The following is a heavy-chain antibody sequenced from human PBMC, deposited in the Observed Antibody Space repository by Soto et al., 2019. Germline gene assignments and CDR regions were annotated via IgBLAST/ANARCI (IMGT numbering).Heavy chain of an antibody. Sequence: QVQLVQSGAEVKKPGSSVKVSCKASGDTFSSYAISWVRQAPGQGLEWMGGIIPIFGTANYAQKFQGRVTITADESTSTAYMELSSLRSEDTAVYYCARETQVGAHGPPGYWGQGTLVTVSS. CDR3: ARETQVGAHGPPGY. J-gene: IGHJ4*02. V-gene: IGHV1-69*01. D-gene: IGHD1-26*01. CDR1: GDTFSSYA. CDR2: IIPIFGTA.